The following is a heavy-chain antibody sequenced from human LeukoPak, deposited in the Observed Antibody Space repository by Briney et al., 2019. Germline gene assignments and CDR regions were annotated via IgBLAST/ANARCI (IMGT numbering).Heavy chain of an antibody. D-gene: IGHD6-19*01. Sequence: KPGGSLRLSCAASGFTFSSYSMNWVRRAPGKGLEWVSSISSSSYIYYADSVKGRFTISRDNAKNSLYLQMNSLRAEDTAVYYCAREGYSSGWYVGSELYYYYYYGMDVWGQGTTVTVSS. CDR1: GFTFSSYS. V-gene: IGHV3-21*01. CDR2: ISSSSYI. J-gene: IGHJ6*02. CDR3: AREGYSSGWYVGSELYYYYYYGMDV.